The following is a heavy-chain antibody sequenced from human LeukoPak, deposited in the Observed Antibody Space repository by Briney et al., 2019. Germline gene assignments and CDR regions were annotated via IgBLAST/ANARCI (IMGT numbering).Heavy chain of an antibody. Sequence: GGSLRLSCAASGFTFSSYSTNWVRQAPGKGLEWVSYISSSSSTIYYADSVKGRFTISRDNAKNSLYLQMNSLRAEDTAVYYCAREDQRYDFWSGYYDFDYWGQGTLVTVSS. CDR3: AREDQRYDFWSGYYDFDY. D-gene: IGHD3-3*01. V-gene: IGHV3-48*01. CDR2: ISSSSSTI. CDR1: GFTFSSYS. J-gene: IGHJ4*02.